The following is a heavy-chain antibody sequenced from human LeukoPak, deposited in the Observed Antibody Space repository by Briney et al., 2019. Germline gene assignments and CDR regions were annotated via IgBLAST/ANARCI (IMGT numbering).Heavy chain of an antibody. CDR1: GGSISSYY. Sequence: SETLSLTCTVSGGSISSYYWSWVRQPPGKGLEWIGYIYYSGTTNSNPSLKSRVTISVDTSKNQFSLKLSSVTAADTAVYYCARGGYIAAAQYGYWGQGTLVTVSS. J-gene: IGHJ4*02. CDR2: IYYSGTT. CDR3: ARGGYIAAAQYGY. V-gene: IGHV4-59*01. D-gene: IGHD6-13*01.